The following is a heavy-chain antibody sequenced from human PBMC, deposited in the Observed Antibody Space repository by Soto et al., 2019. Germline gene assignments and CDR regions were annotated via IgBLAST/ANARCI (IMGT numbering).Heavy chain of an antibody. V-gene: IGHV4-38-2*02. CDR3: ARDETHDFWSGYYVYYYYGMDV. CDR2: IYHSGST. D-gene: IGHD3-3*01. Sequence: TLSLTCAVSGYSISSGYYWGWIRQPPGKGLEWIGSIYHSGSTYYNPSLKSRVTISVDTSKNQFSLKLSSVTAADTAVYYCARDETHDFWSGYYVYYYYGMDVWGQGTTVTVSS. CDR1: GYSISSGYY. J-gene: IGHJ6*02.